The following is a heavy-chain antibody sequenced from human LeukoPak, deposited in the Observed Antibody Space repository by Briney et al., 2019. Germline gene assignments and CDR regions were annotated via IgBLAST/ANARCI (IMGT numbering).Heavy chain of an antibody. Sequence: ASVKVSCKASGYTFTSYGISGVRQAPGQGLEWMGWISAYNGNTSYAQKLQGRVNMTTDTSTSIAYMELRSLRSDDTAVYYCARTPILNTIQDLDYWGQGTLVTVSS. CDR3: ARTPILNTIQDLDY. CDR2: ISAYNGNT. CDR1: GYTFTSYG. V-gene: IGHV1-18*01. J-gene: IGHJ4*02. D-gene: IGHD3-3*01.